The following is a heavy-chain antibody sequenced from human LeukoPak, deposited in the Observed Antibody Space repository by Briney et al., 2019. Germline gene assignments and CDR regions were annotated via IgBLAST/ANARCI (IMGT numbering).Heavy chain of an antibody. Sequence: ASVKVSCKASGYTFTSYGISWVRQAPGQGLEWMGWISAYNGNTNYAQKLQGRVTMTTDTSTSTAYMELRSLRSDDTAVYYCAKSWEYSSSSGPLTYWGQGTLVTVSS. V-gene: IGHV1-18*01. CDR3: AKSWEYSSSSGPLTY. CDR2: ISAYNGNT. D-gene: IGHD6-6*01. J-gene: IGHJ4*02. CDR1: GYTFTSYG.